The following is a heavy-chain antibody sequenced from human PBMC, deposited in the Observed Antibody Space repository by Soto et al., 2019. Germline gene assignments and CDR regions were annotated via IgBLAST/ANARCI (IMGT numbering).Heavy chain of an antibody. CDR2: IIPIFGTA. CDR1: GGTFRSYA. CDR3: ARGFRGIAARPGGDYYYSGMDV. V-gene: IGHV1-69*01. J-gene: IGHJ6*02. D-gene: IGHD6-6*01. Sequence: ASVKVSCKASGGTFRSYAISWVRQAPGQGLEWMGGIIPIFGTANYAQKFQGRVTITADESTSTAYMELSSLRSEDTAVYYCARGFRGIAARPGGDYYYSGMDVWGQGTTVTVSS.